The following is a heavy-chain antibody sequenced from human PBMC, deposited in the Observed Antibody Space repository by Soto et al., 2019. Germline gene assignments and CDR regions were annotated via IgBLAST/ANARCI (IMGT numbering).Heavy chain of an antibody. Sequence: ITLNESGPTVVRPTETLTLTCSFSGFSLTTSGVGVGWVRQSPGKAPEWLAVIYWDDDKRYSESLKSRLTITKDTSKNQVVLTVANLDPTNTATYYCAHRVLRTVFGLVTTTAIYFDFWGQGTPVAVSS. D-gene: IGHD3-3*01. J-gene: IGHJ4*02. CDR3: AHRVLRTVFGLVTTTAIYFDF. CDR2: IYWDDDK. CDR1: GFSLTTSGVG. V-gene: IGHV2-5*02.